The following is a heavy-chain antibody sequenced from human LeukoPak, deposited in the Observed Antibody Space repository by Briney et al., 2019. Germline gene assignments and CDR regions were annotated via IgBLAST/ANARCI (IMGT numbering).Heavy chain of an antibody. CDR2: IYYSGST. J-gene: IGHJ4*02. Sequence: SETLSLTCSVSGDSMNSGLSYWAWIRQPPGKGLEWIGTIYYSGSTGSTFYNSSLKSRVTISVDTSKNQFSLNLSSVTAADTAIYYCARHLYDKTGRPLDSWGQGTLVTVSS. CDR1: GDSMNSGLSY. CDR3: ARHLYDKTGRPLDS. V-gene: IGHV4-39*01. D-gene: IGHD3-9*01.